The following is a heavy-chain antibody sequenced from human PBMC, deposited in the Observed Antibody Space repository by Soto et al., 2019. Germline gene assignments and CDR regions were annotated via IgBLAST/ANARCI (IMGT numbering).Heavy chain of an antibody. CDR3: ARVHVMALAVSTFDY. CDR2: IFHSGTT. J-gene: IGHJ5*01. CDR1: GEYISHGYY. D-gene: IGHD2-2*01. Sequence: TETLSLTSAVSGEYISHGYYWAWIRQPPGKWLEWIGSIFHSGTTYYNPSIKSRVTIAVDTSKNQFSLKLSSVTAADSAVYYCARVHVMALAVSTFDYRGHVPLFPAS. V-gene: IGHV4-38-2*01.